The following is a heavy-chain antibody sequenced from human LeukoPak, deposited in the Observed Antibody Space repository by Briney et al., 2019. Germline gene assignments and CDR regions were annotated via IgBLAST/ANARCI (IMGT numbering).Heavy chain of an antibody. D-gene: IGHD1-1*01. CDR1: GASITNYY. CDR3: ARQNWYYFDY. Sequence: SETLSLTCTVSGASITNYYWSWIRQSPGKGLEWIGYIYYSGSTDYNPSLKSRVTMSVDTSKSQFSLKLNSVTAADTAVYYCARQNWYYFDYWGQGALVTVSS. J-gene: IGHJ4*02. CDR2: IYYSGST. V-gene: IGHV4-59*12.